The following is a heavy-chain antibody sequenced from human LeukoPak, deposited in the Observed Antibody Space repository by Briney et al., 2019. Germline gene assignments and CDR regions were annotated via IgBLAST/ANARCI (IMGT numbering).Heavy chain of an antibody. J-gene: IGHJ4*02. CDR1: GGTFSSYA. Sequence: SVKVSCKASGGTFSSYAISWVRQAPGQGLEWMGGIIPIFGTANYAQKFQGRVTITTDESTSTAYMELSSLRSEDTAAYYCAREAVNKYQLLYFDYWGQGTLVTVSS. CDR3: AREAVNKYQLLYFDY. CDR2: IIPIFGTA. V-gene: IGHV1-69*05. D-gene: IGHD2-2*01.